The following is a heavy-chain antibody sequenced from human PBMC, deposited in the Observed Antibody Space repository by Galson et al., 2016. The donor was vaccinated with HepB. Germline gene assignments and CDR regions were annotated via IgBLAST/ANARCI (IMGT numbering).Heavy chain of an antibody. D-gene: IGHD1-7*01. J-gene: IGHJ6*02. CDR3: ARHGRQELMCLDV. CDR2: INHMGGT. Sequence: SETLSLTCIVSGGSINGNIWAWVRQAPGRGLEYLGHINHMGGTSYNPSLSGRVAMSRDTSKNQFSLRLSSLTAADTAVYYCARHGRQELMCLDVWGQGSTVTVSS. CDR1: GGSINGNI. V-gene: IGHV4-59*08.